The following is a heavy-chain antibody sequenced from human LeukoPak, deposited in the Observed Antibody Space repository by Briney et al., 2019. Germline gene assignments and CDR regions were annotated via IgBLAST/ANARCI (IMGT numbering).Heavy chain of an antibody. CDR2: IYYSGSV. CDR1: GGAISSYY. J-gene: IGHJ4*02. CDR3: ARSGYYDFWSGSYVY. D-gene: IGHD3-3*01. Sequence: RPSETLSLTCSVSGGAISSYYWSWIRQPPGKGLEWIGYIYYSGSVNYNPSLKGRVTMSADASNNQFSLNLTSVTAADTAVYFCARSGYYDFWSGSYVYWGQGTLVTVSS. V-gene: IGHV4-59*01.